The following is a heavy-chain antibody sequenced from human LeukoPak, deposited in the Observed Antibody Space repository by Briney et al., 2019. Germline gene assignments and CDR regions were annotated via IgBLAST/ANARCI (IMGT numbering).Heavy chain of an antibody. Sequence: SETLSLTCTVSGGSISSNSYYWGWIRQSPGKGLEWIGTIYYSGSTYYNPSLKSRVTISVDTSKNQFSLKLSSVTAADTAVYYCARDVGVGAFDPWGQGTLVTVSS. CDR1: GGSISSNSYY. CDR3: ARDVGVGAFDP. D-gene: IGHD1-26*01. V-gene: IGHV4-39*07. CDR2: IYYSGST. J-gene: IGHJ5*02.